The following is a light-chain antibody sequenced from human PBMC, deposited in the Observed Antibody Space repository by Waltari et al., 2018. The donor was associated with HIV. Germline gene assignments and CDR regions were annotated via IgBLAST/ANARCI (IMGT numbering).Light chain of an antibody. Sequence: QSALTQPASVSGSPGQSITIPCTGPSSDVGTYHYVSWYQQPTCRFFTFIIYDVSKRPSGVSNRFSGSKSGNTASLTISGLQAEDEADYYCCSAAGAGTYVFGTGTKVTVL. J-gene: IGLJ1*01. CDR2: DVS. CDR1: SSDVGTYHY. V-gene: IGLV2-23*02. CDR3: CSAAGAGTYV.